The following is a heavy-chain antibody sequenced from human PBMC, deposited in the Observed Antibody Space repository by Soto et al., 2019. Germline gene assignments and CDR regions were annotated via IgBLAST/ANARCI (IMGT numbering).Heavy chain of an antibody. CDR3: ARGKNWFDR. Sequence: QVQLQESGPGLVKPSETLSLTCSVSGASITSAYWNWIRQPPGKGLEWVGYIYYIGSTNYNPSLKSRVTMSLDTSNNQLSLDLRFVIAADTAVYYCARGKNWFDRWGQGTLVTVSS. J-gene: IGHJ5*02. CDR1: GASITSAY. CDR2: IYYIGST. V-gene: IGHV4-59*08.